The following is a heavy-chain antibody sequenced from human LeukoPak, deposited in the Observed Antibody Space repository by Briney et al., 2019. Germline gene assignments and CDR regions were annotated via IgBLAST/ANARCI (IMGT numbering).Heavy chain of an antibody. Sequence: GGSLRLSCVASGFTFSSYWIHWVRQAPGKGLVWVSRINSDGGSTDYADSVKGRFTISRDNSKNTLYLQMDNMRGEDTAVYYCARDESDSSGYPDYWGQGTLVTVSS. CDR2: INSDGGST. D-gene: IGHD3-22*01. CDR1: GFTFSSYW. J-gene: IGHJ4*02. CDR3: ARDESDSSGYPDY. V-gene: IGHV3-74*01.